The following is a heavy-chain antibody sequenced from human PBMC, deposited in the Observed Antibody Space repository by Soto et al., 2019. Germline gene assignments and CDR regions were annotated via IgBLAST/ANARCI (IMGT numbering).Heavy chain of an antibody. J-gene: IGHJ6*02. D-gene: IGHD3-16*01. CDR2: IIPIFGTA. CDR1: GGTFSSYA. CDR3: ARVFTFGDSGYYYGMDV. Sequence: QVQLVQSGAEVKKPGSSVNVSCKASGGTFSSYAISWVRQAPGQGLEWMGGIIPIFGTANYAQKFQGRVTITADESTSTAYMELSSLRSEDTAVYYCARVFTFGDSGYYYGMDVWGQGTTVTVSS. V-gene: IGHV1-69*01.